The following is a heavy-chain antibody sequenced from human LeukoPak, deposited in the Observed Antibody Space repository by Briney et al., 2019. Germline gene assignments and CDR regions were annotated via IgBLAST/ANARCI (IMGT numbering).Heavy chain of an antibody. D-gene: IGHD2-2*02. Sequence: PSETLSLTCAVYGGSFSGYYWSWIRQPPGKGLEWIGEINHSGSTNYNPSLKSRVTISVDTSKNQFSLKLSSVTAADTAVYYCARGYCSSTSCYTAYYYYYYYGMDVWGQGTMVTVSS. V-gene: IGHV4-34*01. CDR1: GGSFSGYY. CDR2: INHSGST. J-gene: IGHJ6*02. CDR3: ARGYCSSTSCYTAYYYYYYYGMDV.